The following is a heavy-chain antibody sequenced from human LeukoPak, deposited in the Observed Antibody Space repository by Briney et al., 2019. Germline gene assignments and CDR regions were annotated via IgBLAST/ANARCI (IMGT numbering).Heavy chain of an antibody. CDR1: GFTFDVYA. CDR2: ISWNSGSI. J-gene: IGHJ4*02. CDR3: AKDTAVVPAAIDY. D-gene: IGHD2-2*01. V-gene: IGHV3-9*01. Sequence: GRSLRLSCAASGFTFDVYAMHWVRQAPGKGLEWVSGISWNSGSIGYADSVKGRFTISRDNAKNSLYLQMNSLRAEDTALYYCAKDTAVVPAAIDYWGQGTLVTVSS.